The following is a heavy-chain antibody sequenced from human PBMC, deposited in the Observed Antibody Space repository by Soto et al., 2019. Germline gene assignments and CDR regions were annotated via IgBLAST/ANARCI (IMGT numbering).Heavy chain of an antibody. Sequence: GGSLRLSCAASGFTVSSNYMSWVRQAPGKGLEWVSVIYSGGSTYYADSVKGRFTISRDNSKNTLYLQMNSLRAEDTAVYYCAREGVEDIVVVPAAPPRYYYYYMDVWGKGTTVTVSS. J-gene: IGHJ6*03. CDR3: AREGVEDIVVVPAAPPRYYYYYMDV. V-gene: IGHV3-66*01. CDR1: GFTVSSNY. CDR2: IYSGGST. D-gene: IGHD2-2*01.